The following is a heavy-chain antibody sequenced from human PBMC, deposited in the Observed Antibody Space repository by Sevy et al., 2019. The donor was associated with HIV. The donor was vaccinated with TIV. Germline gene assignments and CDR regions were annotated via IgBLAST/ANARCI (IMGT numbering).Heavy chain of an antibody. Sequence: ASVKVSCKASGGTFSSYAISWVRQAPGQGLEWMGGIIPILGTANYAQKFQGRVTITADESTSTAYMELSSLRSEDTAVYYCARERGYSYGGSSYYGMDVWGQGTTVTVSS. CDR1: GGTFSSYA. V-gene: IGHV1-69*13. CDR3: ARERGYSYGGSSYYGMDV. D-gene: IGHD5-18*01. CDR2: IIPILGTA. J-gene: IGHJ6*02.